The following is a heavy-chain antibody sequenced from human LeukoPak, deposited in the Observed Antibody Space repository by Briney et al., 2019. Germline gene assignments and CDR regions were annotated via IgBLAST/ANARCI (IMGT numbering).Heavy chain of an antibody. J-gene: IGHJ4*02. D-gene: IGHD3-9*01. CDR2: IKSNTYGGTA. CDR1: GFTFNNAW. V-gene: IGHV3-15*01. Sequence: GGSLRLSCAASGFTFNNAWMSWVRLAPGKGLEWVGRIKSNTYGGTADYAAPVKGRFTISRDDSKNTLYLQMNSLKTEDTAVYYCTTDPGGDIDYWGQGTLVTVSS. CDR3: TTDPGGDIDY.